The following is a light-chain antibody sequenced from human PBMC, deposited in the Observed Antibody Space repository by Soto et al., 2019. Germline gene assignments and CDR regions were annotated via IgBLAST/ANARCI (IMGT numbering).Light chain of an antibody. Sequence: QSALTQPASVSGSPGQSITISCTGTSSDVGSYNLVSWYQQHPGKAPKLMIYEVSKRPSGVSNRFSGSKSANTASLTISGLQADDEADYYCQSYDNSLSGSGVFGGGTQLTVL. J-gene: IGLJ3*02. V-gene: IGLV2-23*02. CDR3: QSYDNSLSGSGV. CDR1: SSDVGSYNL. CDR2: EVS.